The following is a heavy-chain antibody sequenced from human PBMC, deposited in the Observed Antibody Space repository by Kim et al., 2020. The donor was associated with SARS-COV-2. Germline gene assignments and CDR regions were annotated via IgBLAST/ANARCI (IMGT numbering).Heavy chain of an antibody. J-gene: IGHJ4*02. D-gene: IGHD1-1*01. V-gene: IGHV3-7*03. CDR2: DGSEK. CDR3: VSTNTFDY. Sequence: DGSEKNYVDSVKGRLTISRDNAKNSLSLQMNSLRADDTAVYYCVSTNTFDYWGQGTLVTVSS.